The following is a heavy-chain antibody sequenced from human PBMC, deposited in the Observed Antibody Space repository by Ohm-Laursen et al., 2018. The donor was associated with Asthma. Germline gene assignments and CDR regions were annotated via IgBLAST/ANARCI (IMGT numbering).Heavy chain of an antibody. J-gene: IGHJ6*02. CDR1: GFTFSSSD. CDR2: TSNDGSYK. D-gene: IGHD6-19*01. CDR3: AKDRGGGFSVAGYYYYYFGMDV. Sequence: SLRLSCAAPGFTFSSSDMHWVRQAPGKGLYWVAVTSNDGSYKDYADSVKGRFTISRDNSKNTLYLEMDSLRAEDTAMYYCAKDRGGGFSVAGYYYYYFGMDVWGQGTTVTVSS. V-gene: IGHV3-30*18.